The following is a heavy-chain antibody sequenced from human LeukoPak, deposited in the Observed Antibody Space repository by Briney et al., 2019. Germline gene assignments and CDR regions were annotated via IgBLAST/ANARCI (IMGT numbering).Heavy chain of an antibody. CDR3: AKDRDGTARYFTACDY. D-gene: IGHD3-10*01. CDR2: ISSDGSRK. CDR1: GFTFSTYA. J-gene: IGHJ4*02. Sequence: GGSLRLSCAASGFTFSTYAMHWVRQAPGKGLNWVTVISSDGSRKNYADSVKGRFTISRDNSKNTLYLQMNSLGADDTAVYYCAKDRDGTARYFTACDYWGQGTLVAVS. V-gene: IGHV3-30-3*01.